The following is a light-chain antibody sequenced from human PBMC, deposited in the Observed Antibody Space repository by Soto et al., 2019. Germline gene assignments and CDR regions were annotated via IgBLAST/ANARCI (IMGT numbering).Light chain of an antibody. CDR2: GAS. Sequence: EIVLTQSPGTLSLSPGERATLSCRASQSVSSSYLAWYQQKPGQAPRILIYGASSRATGIPDRFSGSGSGTDFTLTISRLEPEDFAVYYCQQYGSSPETFGQGTKVESK. CDR3: QQYGSSPET. J-gene: IGKJ1*01. V-gene: IGKV3-20*01. CDR1: QSVSSSY.